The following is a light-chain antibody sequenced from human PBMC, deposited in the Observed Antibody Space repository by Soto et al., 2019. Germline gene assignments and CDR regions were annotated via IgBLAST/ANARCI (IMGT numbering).Light chain of an antibody. Sequence: DIQMTQSPSTLSASVGDTVTITCRSSQRISGWLAWHQQKPGKAPKLLIYDVSALKRGVPSRFSGSGSGTDCTLTITSLQSEDFATYYCQQLRMSPSTFCGGSKVDIK. CDR2: DVS. CDR3: QQLRMSPST. CDR1: QRISGW. J-gene: IGKJ4*01. V-gene: IGKV1-5*01.